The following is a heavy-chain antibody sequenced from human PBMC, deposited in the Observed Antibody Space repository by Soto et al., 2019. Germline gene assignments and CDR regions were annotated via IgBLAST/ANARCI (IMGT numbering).Heavy chain of an antibody. D-gene: IGHD3-16*02. J-gene: IGHJ4*02. Sequence: QVQLQESGPGLVKPSQTLSLTCTVSGGSISSGGYYWSWIRQHPGKGLEWIGYIYYSGSTYYNPSLKSRVTISVDTSKNQFSLKLSSVTVADTAVYYCARAQIPSIMITFGGVIVLDYWGQGTLVTVSS. V-gene: IGHV4-31*03. CDR3: ARAQIPSIMITFGGVIVLDY. CDR1: GGSISSGGYY. CDR2: IYYSGST.